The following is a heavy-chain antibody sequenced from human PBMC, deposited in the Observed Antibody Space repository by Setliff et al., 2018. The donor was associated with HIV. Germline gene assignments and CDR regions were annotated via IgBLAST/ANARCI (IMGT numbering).Heavy chain of an antibody. CDR2: IYASGST. J-gene: IGHJ6*03. CDR1: GGSISSYY. V-gene: IGHV4-4*07. Sequence: SETLSLTCTVSGGSISSYYWSWIRQPAGKGLEWIGRIYASGSTNYNPSLKSRVAMSVDTSKNQFSLKLSSVTAADTAVYYCARVGASGVASSMDYHYYMDVWGKGTSVTVSS. D-gene: IGHD2-2*01. CDR3: ARVGASGVASSMDYHYYMDV.